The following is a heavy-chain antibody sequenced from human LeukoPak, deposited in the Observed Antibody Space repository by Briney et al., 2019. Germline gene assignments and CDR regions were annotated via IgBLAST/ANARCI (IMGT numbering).Heavy chain of an antibody. D-gene: IGHD3-10*01. CDR3: ARGGGRGGGWFGELLPPTNWFDP. V-gene: IGHV4-59*10. Sequence: TSETLSLTCAVYGGSFSGYYWSWIRQPAGKGLEWIGRIYTSGSTNYNPSLKSRVTMSVDTSKNQFSLKLSSVTAADTAVYYCARGGGRGGGWFGELLPPTNWFDPWGQGTLVTVSS. CDR1: GGSFSGYY. J-gene: IGHJ5*02. CDR2: IYTSGST.